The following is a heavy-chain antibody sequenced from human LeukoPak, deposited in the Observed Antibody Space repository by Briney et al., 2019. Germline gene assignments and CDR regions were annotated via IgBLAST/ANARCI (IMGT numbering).Heavy chain of an antibody. CDR1: GFTFGNAW. D-gene: IGHD3-22*01. V-gene: IGHV3-15*01. CDR2: IKSKTDGGTT. CDR3: TTPYNYDSSGYPGD. Sequence: GGSLRLSCAASGFTFGNAWMSWVRQAPGKGLEWVGRIKSKTDGGTTDYAAPVKGRFTISRDDSKNTLYLQMNSLKTEDTAVYYCTTPYNYDSSGYPGDWGQGTLVTVSS. J-gene: IGHJ4*02.